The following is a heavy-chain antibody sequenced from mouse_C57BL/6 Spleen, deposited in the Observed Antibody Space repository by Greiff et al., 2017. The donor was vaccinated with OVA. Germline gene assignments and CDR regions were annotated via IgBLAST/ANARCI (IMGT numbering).Heavy chain of an antibody. V-gene: IGHV1-52*01. D-gene: IGHD2-1*01. CDR1: GYTFTSYW. CDR2: IDPSDSET. CDR3: ARSDGNYVDYAMDY. Sequence: VQLQQPGAELVRPGSSVKLSCKASGYTFTSYWMHWVKQRPIQGLEWIGNIDPSDSETHYNQKFKDKATLTVDKSSSTAYMQLSSLTSEDSAVYYCARSDGNYVDYAMDYWGQGTSVTVSS. J-gene: IGHJ4*01.